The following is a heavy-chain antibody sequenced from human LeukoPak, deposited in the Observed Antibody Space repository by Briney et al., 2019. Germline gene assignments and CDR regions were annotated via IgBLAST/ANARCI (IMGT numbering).Heavy chain of an antibody. D-gene: IGHD3-3*01. CDR3: TKWGIWSGYYLDY. J-gene: IGHJ4*02. Sequence: GGSLRLSCAASGFTFSSYSMNWVRQAPGKGLEWVSSISSSSSYIYYADSVKGLFTISRDNSKNTLYLQMSSLRAEDTAVYYCTKWGIWSGYYLDYWGQGTLVTVSS. CDR2: ISSSSSYI. CDR1: GFTFSSYS. V-gene: IGHV3-21*04.